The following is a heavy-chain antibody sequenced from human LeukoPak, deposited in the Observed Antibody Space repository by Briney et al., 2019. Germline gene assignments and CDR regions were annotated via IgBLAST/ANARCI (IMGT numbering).Heavy chain of an antibody. Sequence: GGSLRLSCAASGFTFSSYWMSWVRQAPGKGLEWVANIKQDGSEKYYVDSVKGRFTISRDTSKNTLYLQISSLRSEDTAVYYCARDRLEYSGSYTDAFDIWGQGTMVTVSS. V-gene: IGHV3-7*03. D-gene: IGHD1-26*01. CDR3: ARDRLEYSGSYTDAFDI. CDR2: IKQDGSEK. J-gene: IGHJ3*02. CDR1: GFTFSSYW.